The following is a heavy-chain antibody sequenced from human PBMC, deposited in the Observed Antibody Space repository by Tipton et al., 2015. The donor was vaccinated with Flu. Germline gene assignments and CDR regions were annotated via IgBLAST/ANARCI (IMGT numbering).Heavy chain of an antibody. D-gene: IGHD2-2*01. CDR2: IFSGSST. Sequence: QLVQSGGGLIQRGGSLRLSCGVSGFSVSSNYMTWVRQAPGKGLEWVSVIFSGSSTYTADSVKGRFTISRNNSKNTLYLQMNSLRAEDTAVYYCARGRGYCITTTCLLPFDFWGQGTLVTVSS. V-gene: IGHV3-53*01. J-gene: IGHJ4*02. CDR1: GFSVSSNY. CDR3: ARGRGYCITTTCLLPFDF.